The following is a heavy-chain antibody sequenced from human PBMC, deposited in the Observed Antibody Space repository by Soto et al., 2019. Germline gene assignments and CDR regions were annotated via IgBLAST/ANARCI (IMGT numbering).Heavy chain of an antibody. CDR1: GGSISSSSYY. CDR3: TRELAGSSKGEP. CDR2: IYYNGNS. D-gene: IGHD6-19*01. V-gene: IGHV4-39*01. J-gene: IGHJ4*02. Sequence: PSETLSLTCTVSGGSISSSSYYWAWVLQPPGKGLEWIGSIYYNGNSYYKPSLKSRVTISIDTSRNQFSLKVTSVTAEDTAVYFCTRELAGSSKGEPWGQGTVVTVSS.